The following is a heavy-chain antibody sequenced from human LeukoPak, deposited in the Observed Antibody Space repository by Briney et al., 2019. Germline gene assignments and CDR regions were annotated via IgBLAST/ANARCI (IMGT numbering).Heavy chain of an antibody. V-gene: IGHV3-30*02. Sequence: GGSLRLSCAASDFTLSSYGMHWVRQAPGKGLEWVAFIRYDGSDKYYVDSVKGRFTISRDNSKDTVYLQMDSLRGDDTAVYYCAKDRWGVGATFPDSWGQGTLVTVSS. J-gene: IGHJ5*01. CDR1: DFTLSSYG. CDR3: AKDRWGVGATFPDS. D-gene: IGHD1-26*01. CDR2: IRYDGSDK.